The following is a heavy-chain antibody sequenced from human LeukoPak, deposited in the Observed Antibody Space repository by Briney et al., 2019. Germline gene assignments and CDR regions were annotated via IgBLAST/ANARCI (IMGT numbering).Heavy chain of an antibody. CDR2: IYPGNSDT. J-gene: IGHJ3*02. Sequence: GESLKISCKGSGYSFTSHWIGWVRQIPGKGLELMGVIYPGNSDTIYSPSFQGQVTISADKSITTAYLQWNSLTASDTAMFYCARQGGGKDTFDIWGQGTMVTVSS. CDR3: ARQGGGKDTFDI. V-gene: IGHV5-51*01. CDR1: GYSFTSHW. D-gene: IGHD3-16*01.